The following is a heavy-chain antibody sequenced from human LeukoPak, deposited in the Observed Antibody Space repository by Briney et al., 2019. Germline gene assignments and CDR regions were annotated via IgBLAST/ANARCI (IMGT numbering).Heavy chain of an antibody. D-gene: IGHD3-10*01. J-gene: IGHJ6*04. CDR2: IYYSGST. CDR1: GGSVSSGSYY. CDR3: ARSMVRGVPYYYYGMDV. V-gene: IGHV4-61*01. Sequence: SETLSLTCTVSGGSVSSGSYYWSWIRQPPGKGLEWIGYIYYSGSTNYNPSLESRVTISVDTSKNQFSLKLSSVTAADTAVYYCARSMVRGVPYYYYGMDVWGKGTTVTVSS.